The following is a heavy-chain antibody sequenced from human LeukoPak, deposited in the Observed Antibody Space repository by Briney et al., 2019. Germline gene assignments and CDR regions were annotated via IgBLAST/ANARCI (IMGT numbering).Heavy chain of an antibody. D-gene: IGHD5-12*01. CDR1: GFTFSTYA. Sequence: GGSLRLSCAASGFTFSTYAMSWVRQAPGKGLEWVSAISGNAGSTYYADSVKGRFTISRDNSKNTLYLQMNSLRAEDTAIYYCAKDQNMVATAPFDCWGQGTLVTVSS. J-gene: IGHJ4*02. CDR3: AKDQNMVATAPFDC. CDR2: ISGNAGST. V-gene: IGHV3-23*01.